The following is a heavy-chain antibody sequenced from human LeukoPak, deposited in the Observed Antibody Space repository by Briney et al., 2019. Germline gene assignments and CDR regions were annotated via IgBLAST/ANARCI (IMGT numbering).Heavy chain of an antibody. CDR3: ARLGWGSSWYDFGFDY. J-gene: IGHJ4*02. CDR1: GGSVSSGSYY. V-gene: IGHV4-39*01. D-gene: IGHD6-13*01. Sequence: SETLSLTCTVSGGSVSSGSYYWSWIRQPPGKGLGWIGNIYYSGSTYYNPSLKSRVTISVDTSKNQFSLKLSSVTAADTAVYYCARLGWGSSWYDFGFDYWGQGTLVTVSS. CDR2: IYYSGST.